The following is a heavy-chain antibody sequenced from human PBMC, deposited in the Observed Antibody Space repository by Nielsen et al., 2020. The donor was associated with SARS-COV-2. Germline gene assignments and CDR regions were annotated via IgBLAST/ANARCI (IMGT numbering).Heavy chain of an antibody. D-gene: IGHD3-3*01. CDR1: GFTFSSYW. Sequence: GESLKISCAASGFTFSSYWMSWVRQAPGKGLEWVANIKQDGSEKYYVDSVKGRFTISRDNAKNSLYLQMNSLRAEDTAVYYCAKDSPYYDFWSGYPSGGMDVWGQGTTVTVSS. V-gene: IGHV3-7*01. CDR3: AKDSPYYDFWSGYPSGGMDV. CDR2: IKQDGSEK. J-gene: IGHJ6*02.